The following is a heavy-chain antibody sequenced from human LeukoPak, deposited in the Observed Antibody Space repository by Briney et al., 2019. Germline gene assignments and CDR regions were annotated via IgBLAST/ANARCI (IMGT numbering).Heavy chain of an antibody. CDR1: GGSFSSGDYY. V-gene: IGHV4-30-4*01. D-gene: IGHD6-19*01. CDR3: ARWRAVAGYFDD. J-gene: IGHJ4*02. Sequence: PSETLSLTCTVSGGSFSSGDYYWSWIRQPPGKGLEWIGYIYYSGSTYYNPSLQSRVTISVDTSKNQFSLKLTSLTAADTAVYYCARWRAVAGYFDDWGQGTLVTVSS. CDR2: IYYSGST.